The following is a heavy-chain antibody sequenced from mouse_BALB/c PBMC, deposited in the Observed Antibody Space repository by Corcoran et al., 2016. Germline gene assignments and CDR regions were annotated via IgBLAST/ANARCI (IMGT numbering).Heavy chain of an antibody. Sequence: QIQLVQSGPELKKHGETVKISCKASGYNFTNYGMNWVKQAPGKGLKWMGWINTYTGEPTYADDFKGRFAFSLETSARTAYLQINNLKNEDTATYFCAREPRAMDYWGQGTSVTVSS. CDR3: AREPRAMDY. V-gene: IGHV9-3-1*01. CDR2: INTYTGEP. J-gene: IGHJ4*01. CDR1: GYNFTNYG.